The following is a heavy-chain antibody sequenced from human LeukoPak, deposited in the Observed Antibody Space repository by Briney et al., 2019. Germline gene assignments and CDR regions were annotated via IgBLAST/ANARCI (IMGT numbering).Heavy chain of an antibody. J-gene: IGHJ4*02. CDR3: ARDDVVVTAIPFDY. Sequence: SVKVSCKASGGTFSSYAISWVRQAPGQGLEWMGRIIPILGIANYAQKFQGRVTITADKSTSTAYMELSSLRSEDTAVYYCARDDVVVTAIPFDYWGQGTLVTVSS. CDR1: GGTFSSYA. V-gene: IGHV1-69*04. D-gene: IGHD2-21*02. CDR2: IIPILGIA.